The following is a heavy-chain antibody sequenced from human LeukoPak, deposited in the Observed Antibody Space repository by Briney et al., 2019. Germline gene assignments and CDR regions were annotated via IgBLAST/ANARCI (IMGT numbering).Heavy chain of an antibody. J-gene: IGHJ4*02. CDR3: AGLVGRYSSGLYYYYFDY. V-gene: IGHV4-4*02. CDR2: MYLSGTT. D-gene: IGHD3-22*01. CDR1: GDSINSLDL. Sequence: PSETLSLTCTVSGDSINSLDLWSWVRQPPGEGLEWIGEMYLSGTTHSNPSVKSRVTISIDKSKNQFFLNLSSVTAADTAVYYCAGLVGRYSSGLYYYYFDYWGQGTLVTVSS.